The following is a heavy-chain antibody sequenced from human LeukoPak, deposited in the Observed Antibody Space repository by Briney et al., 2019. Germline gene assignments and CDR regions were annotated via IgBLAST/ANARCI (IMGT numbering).Heavy chain of an antibody. CDR2: ISSSSSYI. V-gene: IGHV3-21*01. J-gene: IGHJ6*03. Sequence: PGGSLRLSCAASGFTFSSYSMNWVRQAPGKGLEGVSSISSSSSYIYYADSVKGRFTISRDNAKNSLYLQMNSLRAEDTAVYYCARDRAINFPGYYYYMDVWGKGTTVTVSS. CDR1: GFTFSSYS. D-gene: IGHD2-2*02. CDR3: ARDRAINFPGYYYYMDV.